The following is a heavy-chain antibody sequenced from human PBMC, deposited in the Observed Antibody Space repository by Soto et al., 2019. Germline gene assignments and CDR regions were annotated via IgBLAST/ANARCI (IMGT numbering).Heavy chain of an antibody. CDR2: IYPGDSDT. V-gene: IGHV5-51*01. J-gene: IGHJ6*02. Sequence: GESLKISCRGSGYSFTSYWIGWVRQMPGKGLEWMGIIYPGDSDTRYSPSFQGQVTISADKSISTAYLQWSSLEASDTAMYYCASGLGYCSSTSCSGLTRDYRGYHYYGMDVWGQGTTVTVSS. CDR3: ASGLGYCSSTSCSGLTRDYRGYHYYGMDV. D-gene: IGHD2-2*01. CDR1: GYSFTSYW.